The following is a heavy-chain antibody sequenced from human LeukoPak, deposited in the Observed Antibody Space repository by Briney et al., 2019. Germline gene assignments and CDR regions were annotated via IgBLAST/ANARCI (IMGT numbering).Heavy chain of an antibody. Sequence: PSETLSLTCTVSGYSISSGYYWSWVRQPPGKGLEWIGEISHSGSTTYNPSLKSRVTISVDKSENQFSLKLTSVTAADTAVYYCARGPGPGELDYWGQGTLVTVSS. D-gene: IGHD7-27*01. CDR2: ISHSGST. CDR1: GYSISSGYY. J-gene: IGHJ4*02. V-gene: IGHV4-4*02. CDR3: ARGPGPGELDY.